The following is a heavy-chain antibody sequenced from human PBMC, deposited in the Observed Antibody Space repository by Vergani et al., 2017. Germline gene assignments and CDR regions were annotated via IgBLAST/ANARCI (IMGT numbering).Heavy chain of an antibody. CDR1: GFRFTTYY. Sequence: VELLESGGGLAQPGGSLRVSCSASGFRFTTYYMSWVRQAPGKGLEWVSVIKSDGRTSYAESVRGRFTISRDTSRNAVYLQMNILRVEDGGVYYCTRSECSGTTCYGHYFDLWGHGILVTVSS. V-gene: IGHV3-66*02. J-gene: IGHJ4*01. CDR3: TRSECSGTTCYGHYFDL. D-gene: IGHD2-15*01. CDR2: IKSDGRT.